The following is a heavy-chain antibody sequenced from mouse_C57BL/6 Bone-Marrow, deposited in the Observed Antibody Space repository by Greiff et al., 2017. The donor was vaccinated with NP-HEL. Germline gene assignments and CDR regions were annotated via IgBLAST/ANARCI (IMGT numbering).Heavy chain of an antibody. J-gene: IGHJ2*01. CDR2: IDPENGDT. Sequence: EVQLQQSGAELVRPGASVKLSCTASGFNIKDDYMHWVKQRPEQGLEWIGWIDPENGDTEYASKFQGKATITADTSSNTAYLQLSSLTSEDTAVYYCTTWDSTNYVGYWGQGTTLTVSS. CDR3: TTWDSTNYVGY. CDR1: GFNIKDDY. D-gene: IGHD3-3*01. V-gene: IGHV14-4*01.